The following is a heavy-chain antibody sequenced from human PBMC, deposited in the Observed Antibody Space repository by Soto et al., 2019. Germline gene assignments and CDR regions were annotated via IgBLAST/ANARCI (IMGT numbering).Heavy chain of an antibody. CDR2: IIPILGIG. Sequence: QVQLVQSGAEVKKPGSSVKVSCKASGGTFSSYTISWVRQAPGQGVEWMGMIIPILGIGNYAKKCQGRVTINADKSTSTAYLELSSLRSEDTDVYYCAREGPASVYFDYWGQGTLVTVSS. V-gene: IGHV1-69*08. CDR3: AREGPASVYFDY. CDR1: GGTFSSYT. J-gene: IGHJ4*02. D-gene: IGHD6-6*01.